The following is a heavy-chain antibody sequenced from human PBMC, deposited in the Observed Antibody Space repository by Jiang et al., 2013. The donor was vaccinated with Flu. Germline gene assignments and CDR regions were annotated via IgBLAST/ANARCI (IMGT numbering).Heavy chain of an antibody. CDR3: AAAYSTSWYTAAFDI. J-gene: IGHJ3*02. D-gene: IGHD6-13*01. CDR2: IYPGGSDT. V-gene: IGHV5-51*01. Sequence: MPGKGLEWMGIIYPGGSDTRYSPSFEGQVTISADKSINTAYVQWSSLKASDTAMYFCAAAYSTSWYTAAFDIWGRGTMVTVSS.